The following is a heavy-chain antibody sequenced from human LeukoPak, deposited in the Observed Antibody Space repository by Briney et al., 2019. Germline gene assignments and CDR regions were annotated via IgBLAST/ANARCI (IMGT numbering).Heavy chain of an antibody. CDR3: ARVGGSYYEAVGY. CDR2: IYDSGST. Sequence: KPSETLSLTCTVSGGSIRSSYYYWGWIRQPPGKGLEWIGSIYDSGSTYYNPSLKSRVTISVDTSKNQFSLKLSSVTAADTAVYYCARVGGSYYEAVGYWGQGTLVTVSS. J-gene: IGHJ4*02. D-gene: IGHD1-26*01. CDR1: GGSIRSSYYY. V-gene: IGHV4-39*07.